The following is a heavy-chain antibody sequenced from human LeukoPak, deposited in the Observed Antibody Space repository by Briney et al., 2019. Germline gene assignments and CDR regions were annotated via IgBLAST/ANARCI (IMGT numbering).Heavy chain of an antibody. J-gene: IGHJ6*02. D-gene: IGHD3-16*01. CDR1: GFTFTNHA. CDR2: IIGSGGGT. Sequence: GESLRLSCAASGFTFTNHAMTWVRQAPGKGLEWVSTIIGSGGGTYYADSVKGRFTISRDNSKNTLYLQINSLRAEDTAVYFCARSYDYIWGGDGMDVWGQGATVTVSS. V-gene: IGHV3-23*01. CDR3: ARSYDYIWGGDGMDV.